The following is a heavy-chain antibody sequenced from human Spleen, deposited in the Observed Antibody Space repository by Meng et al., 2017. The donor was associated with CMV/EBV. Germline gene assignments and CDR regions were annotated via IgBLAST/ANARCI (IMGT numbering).Heavy chain of an antibody. V-gene: IGHV3-33*01. CDR2: IWYDGSNK. D-gene: IGHD5-18*01. CDR3: ARGASSQWIQLWSLYYYYGMDV. J-gene: IGHJ6*02. Sequence: GESLKISCAASGFTFSNYGMHWVRQAPGKGLEWVAVIWYDGSNKYYGDSVKGRFTISRDNAKNSLYLQMNSLRAEDTAVYYCARGASSQWIQLWSLYYYYGMDVWGQGTTVTVSS. CDR1: GFTFSNYG.